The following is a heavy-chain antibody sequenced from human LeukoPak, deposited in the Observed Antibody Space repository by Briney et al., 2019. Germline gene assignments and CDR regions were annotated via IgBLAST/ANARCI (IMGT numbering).Heavy chain of an antibody. CDR1: GYTFTGYY. D-gene: IGHD2-21*02. V-gene: IGHV1-2*02. J-gene: IGHJ4*02. Sequence: ASVKVSCKASGYTFTGYYMHWVRQAPGQGLEWMGWIIPNSGGTNYAPKFQGRVTMTRDTSISTAYMELTRLRSDDTAVYYCARQVVVVTAAYFYFEYWGQGTLVTVSS. CDR2: IIPNSGGT. CDR3: ARQVVVVTAAYFYFEY.